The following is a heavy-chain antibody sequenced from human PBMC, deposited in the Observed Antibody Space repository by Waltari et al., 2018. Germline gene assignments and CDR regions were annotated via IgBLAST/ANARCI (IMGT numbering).Heavy chain of an antibody. V-gene: IGHV1-8*01. J-gene: IGHJ6*02. Sequence: QVQLVQSGAEVKKPGASVKVSCKASGYTFTSYDINWVRQATGTGLEWMGWMNPNSGNTGYAQKFQGRVTMTRNTSISTAYMELSSLRSEDTAVYYCARVGRGPMVRGRRGYYYGMDVWGQGTTVTVSS. D-gene: IGHD3-10*01. CDR2: MNPNSGNT. CDR3: ARVGRGPMVRGRRGYYYGMDV. CDR1: GYTFTSYD.